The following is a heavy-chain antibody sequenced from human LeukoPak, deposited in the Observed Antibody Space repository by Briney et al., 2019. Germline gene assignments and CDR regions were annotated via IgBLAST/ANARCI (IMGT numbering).Heavy chain of an antibody. D-gene: IGHD1-26*01. Sequence: ASVKVSCKASGYTFTGYYMHWVRQAPGQGLEWMGWISAYNGNTNYAQKLQGRVTMTTDTSTSTAYMELRSLRSDDTAVYYCASSGSLLGPLHYWGQGTLVTVSS. CDR1: GYTFTGYY. CDR2: ISAYNGNT. CDR3: ASSGSLLGPLHY. J-gene: IGHJ4*02. V-gene: IGHV1-18*04.